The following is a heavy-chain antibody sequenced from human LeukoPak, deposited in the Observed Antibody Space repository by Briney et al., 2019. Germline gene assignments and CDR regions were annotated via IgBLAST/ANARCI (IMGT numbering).Heavy chain of an antibody. CDR1: GGSISSYY. CDR2: IYYSGST. Sequence: SETLSLTCTVSGGSISSYYWSWIRQPPGKGLEWIGYIYYSGSTNYKPSLKSRVTISVDTSKNQFSLKLSSVTAADTAVYYCARESDYMDVWGKGTTVTVSS. CDR3: ARESDYMDV. V-gene: IGHV4-59*13. J-gene: IGHJ6*03.